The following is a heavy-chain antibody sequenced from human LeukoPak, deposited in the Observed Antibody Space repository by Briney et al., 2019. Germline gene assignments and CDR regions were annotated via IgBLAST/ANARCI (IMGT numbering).Heavy chain of an antibody. CDR2: VKQDGSEK. D-gene: IGHD2-15*01. V-gene: IGHV3-7*01. CDR3: ARDKYCSNSYCPASWFDP. CDR1: GFTFSNAW. J-gene: IGHJ5*02. Sequence: GGSLRLSCTASGFTFSNAWMSWVRQAPGKGLEWVANVKQDGSEKHYVDSVKGRFTISRDNTENSLHLQMNSLRAEDTAVYYCARDKYCSNSYCPASWFDPWGQGTLVTVSS.